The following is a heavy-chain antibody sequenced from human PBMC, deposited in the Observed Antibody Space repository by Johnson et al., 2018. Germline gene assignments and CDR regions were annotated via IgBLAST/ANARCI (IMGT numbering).Heavy chain of an antibody. CDR1: GFTFSNYW. CDR3: VGGVGWILQH. J-gene: IGHJ1*01. D-gene: IGHD1-26*01. CDR2: IKKDGREK. V-gene: IGHV3-7*01. Sequence: EVQLLESGGGLVPPGGSLRLSCAASGFTFSNYWMFWVRQAPGKGLEWVATIKKDGREKLYVDSVKGRFTMSRGNAKKSLYLQMNSLRDEDTAVYDCVGGVGWILQHWGQGTLVSVSS.